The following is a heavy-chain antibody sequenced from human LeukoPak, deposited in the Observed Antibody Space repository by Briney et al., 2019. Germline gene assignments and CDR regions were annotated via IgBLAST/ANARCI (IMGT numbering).Heavy chain of an antibody. CDR2: INHSGST. D-gene: IGHD1-20*01. J-gene: IGHJ4*02. V-gene: IGHV4-34*01. Sequence: TPSETLSLTCAVYGGSFSGYYWSWIRQPPGKGLEWIGEINHSGSTNYNPSLKSRVTISVDTSKNQFSLKLSSVTAADTAVYYCARVRSHNWNPFDYWGQGTLVTVSS. CDR1: GGSFSGYY. CDR3: ARVRSHNWNPFDY.